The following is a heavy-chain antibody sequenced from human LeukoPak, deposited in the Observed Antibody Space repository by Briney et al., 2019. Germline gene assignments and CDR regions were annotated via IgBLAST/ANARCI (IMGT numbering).Heavy chain of an antibody. J-gene: IGHJ5*02. V-gene: IGHV1-18*01. Sequence: GASVKVSCKASGYTFTSYGISWVRQAPGQGLEWMGWISAYNGNTNYAQKLQGRVTMTTDTSTSTAYTELRSLRSDDTAVYYCARQIGGLLRYFDLPLGALNWFDPWGQGTLVTVSS. CDR3: ARQIGGLLRYFDLPLGALNWFDP. D-gene: IGHD3-9*01. CDR1: GYTFTSYG. CDR2: ISAYNGNT.